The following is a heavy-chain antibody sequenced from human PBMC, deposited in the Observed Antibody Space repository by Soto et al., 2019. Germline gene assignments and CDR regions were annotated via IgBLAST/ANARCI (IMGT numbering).Heavy chain of an antibody. J-gene: IGHJ4*02. CDR1: GFTFSSYA. V-gene: IGHV3-30-3*01. D-gene: IGHD6-19*01. Sequence: GGSLRLSCAASGFTFSSYAMHWVRQAPGKGLEWVAVISYDGSNKYYADSVKGRFTISRDNSKNTLYLQMNSLRAEDTAVYYCARGVSRSYSSGWLVYWGQGTLVTVSS. CDR3: ARGVSRSYSSGWLVY. CDR2: ISYDGSNK.